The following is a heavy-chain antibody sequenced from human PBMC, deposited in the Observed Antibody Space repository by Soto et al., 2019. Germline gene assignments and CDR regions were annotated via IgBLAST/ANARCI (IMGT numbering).Heavy chain of an antibody. J-gene: IGHJ4*02. V-gene: IGHV3-23*01. CDR1: GFTFSSFV. CDR3: AKTRQAPVGTHFFDL. Sequence: GGSLRLSCEGSGFTFSSFVMGWVRQAPGKGLEWLSSVSADGVSSFSADSVRGRFRVSRDNSKNTLFLQMRFLRVEDTAVYYCAKTRQAPVGTHFFDLWGQGTQVTVSS. CDR2: VSADGVSS.